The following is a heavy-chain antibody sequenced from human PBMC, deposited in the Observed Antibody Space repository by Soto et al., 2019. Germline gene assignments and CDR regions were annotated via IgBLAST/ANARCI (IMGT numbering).Heavy chain of an antibody. D-gene: IGHD3-10*01. CDR2: IYSGHTT. CDR3: AKDGGEWFGELPFDY. CDR1: GFIVSSNQ. V-gene: IGHV3-53*01. J-gene: IGHJ4*02. Sequence: EVQLVESGGGLIQPGGSLRLSCVASGFIVSSNQMSWVRQAPGKGLEWVSVIYSGHTTYYADSVEGRFTISRDDSKNTLYLQMNSLRAEDTAVYYCAKDGGEWFGELPFDYWGQGTLVTVSS.